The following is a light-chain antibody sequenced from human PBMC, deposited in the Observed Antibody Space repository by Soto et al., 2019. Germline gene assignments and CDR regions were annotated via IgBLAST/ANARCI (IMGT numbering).Light chain of an antibody. CDR3: TSPTPGSLYV. J-gene: IGLJ1*01. V-gene: IGLV2-14*01. CDR1: SSDVGNYNY. CDR2: MVS. Sequence: QSVLTQPASVSGSPGQSITISCTGTSSDVGNYNYVSRYQQYPGRVPKLLIYMVSNRPSGVSNRLSGSKSGNTASLTISGLQAEDEADYFCTSPTPGSLYVFGTGTKVTVL.